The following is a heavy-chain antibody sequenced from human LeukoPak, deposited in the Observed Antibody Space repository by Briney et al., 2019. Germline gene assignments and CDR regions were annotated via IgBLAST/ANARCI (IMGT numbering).Heavy chain of an antibody. CDR3: ARSPVLDRNDWSFAD. CDR1: GFAVSRNY. CDR2: SYSGGDT. V-gene: IGHV3-53*01. D-gene: IGHD1-1*01. Sequence: GGSLRLSCAASGFAVSRNYMSWVRQAPGKGLEWVSVSYSGGDTYYPDSVKGRFTVSRDNPKNTVYLQMNSLRAEDTAVYFCARSPVLDRNDWSFADWGQGTLVTVSS. J-gene: IGHJ4*02.